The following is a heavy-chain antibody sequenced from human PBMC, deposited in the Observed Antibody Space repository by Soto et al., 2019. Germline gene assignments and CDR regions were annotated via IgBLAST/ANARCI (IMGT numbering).Heavy chain of an antibody. Sequence: PGESLKISCKGSGYSFTSYWIGWVRQMPGKGLEWMGIIYPGDSDTRYSPSFQGQVTISADKSISTAYLQWSSLKASDTAMYYCARHEGSSSSSDYYYYGMDVWGQGTTVTVSS. D-gene: IGHD6-6*01. CDR1: GYSFTSYW. CDR3: ARHEGSSSSSDYYYYGMDV. V-gene: IGHV5-51*01. CDR2: IYPGDSDT. J-gene: IGHJ6*02.